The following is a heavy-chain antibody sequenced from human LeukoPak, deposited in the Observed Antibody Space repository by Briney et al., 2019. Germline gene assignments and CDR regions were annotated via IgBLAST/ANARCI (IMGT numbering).Heavy chain of an antibody. V-gene: IGHV4-59*08. Sequence: SETLSLTCIVSGGAISSYYWSWIRQPPGKRLEWIGYVYYSGNTNYNPSLKSRVTISIDTSKNQFSLKLSSVTAADTAVYYCARAHSPYYYYYMDVWGKGTTVTVSS. CDR1: GGAISSYY. CDR3: ARAHSPYYYYYMDV. CDR2: VYYSGNT. D-gene: IGHD4-11*01. J-gene: IGHJ6*03.